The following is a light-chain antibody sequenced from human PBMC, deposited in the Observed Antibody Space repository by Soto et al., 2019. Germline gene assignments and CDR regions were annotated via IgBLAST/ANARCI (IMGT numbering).Light chain of an antibody. CDR2: DVT. CDR3: SSYTSSTTLVI. J-gene: IGLJ2*01. CDR1: SSDAGNYNY. V-gene: IGLV2-14*01. Sequence: QSALTQPASVSGSPGQSITISCTGTSSDAGNYNYVSWYQQHPGKAPKLMIYDVTNRPSGVSNRFSGSKSGNTASLTISGLQAEDEAYYYCSSYTSSTTLVIFGGGTKLTVL.